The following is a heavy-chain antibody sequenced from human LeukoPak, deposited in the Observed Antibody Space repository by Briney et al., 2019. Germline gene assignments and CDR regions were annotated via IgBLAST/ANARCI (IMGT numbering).Heavy chain of an antibody. CDR2: IYHRGST. D-gene: IGHD3-3*01. J-gene: IGHJ6*03. Sequence: SETLSLTCTISGGSISSSYWSWIRQPPGKGLEWIGYIYHRGSTYYNPSLKSRVTISVDTSQNQCSLKLSSVTASDTAVYYCARLTSIFGVVIRSYYYYYMDVWGKGTTVPVPS. CDR1: GGSISSSY. CDR3: ARLTSIFGVVIRSYYYYYMDV. V-gene: IGHV4-59*04.